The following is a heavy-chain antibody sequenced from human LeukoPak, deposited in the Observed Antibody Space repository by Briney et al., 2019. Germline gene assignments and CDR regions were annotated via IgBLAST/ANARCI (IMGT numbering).Heavy chain of an antibody. V-gene: IGHV7-4-1*02. CDR3: ARTIVATIHRYYYYMDV. CDR2: INTNTGNP. Sequence: ASVKVSCKASGYTFTSYAMNWVRQAPGQGLEWMGWINTNTGNPTYAQGFTGRFVFSLDTSVSTAYLQISSLKAEDTAVYYCARTIVATIHRYYYYMDVWGKGTTVTVSS. J-gene: IGHJ6*03. CDR1: GYTFTSYA. D-gene: IGHD5-12*01.